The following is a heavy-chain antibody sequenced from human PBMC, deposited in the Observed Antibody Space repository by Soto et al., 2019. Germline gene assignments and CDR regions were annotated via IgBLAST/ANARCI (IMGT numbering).Heavy chain of an antibody. Sequence: SVKVSCKASGGTFSSYAIGWVRQAPGQGLEWMGGIIPIFGTANYAQKFQGRVTITADESTSTAYMELSSLRSEDTAVYYCARGDAKYYYDSSGYYPAEYFQHWGQGTLVTVSS. CDR2: IIPIFGTA. CDR3: ARGDAKYYYDSSGYYPAEYFQH. J-gene: IGHJ1*01. V-gene: IGHV1-69*13. D-gene: IGHD3-22*01. CDR1: GGTFSSYA.